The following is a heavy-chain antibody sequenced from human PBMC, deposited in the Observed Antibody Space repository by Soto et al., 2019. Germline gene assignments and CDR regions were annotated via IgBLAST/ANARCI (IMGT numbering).Heavy chain of an antibody. D-gene: IGHD3-22*01. Sequence: EVQLVESGGGLVQPGGSLRLSCAASGFTFSSYSMNWVRQAPGKGLEWVSYISSSSSTIYYADSVKGRFTISRDNAKNSLYLQINTLRDEDTAVYYCAREPIAYDSSGYFSHDAFDIWGQGTMVTVSS. V-gene: IGHV3-48*02. J-gene: IGHJ3*02. CDR3: AREPIAYDSSGYFSHDAFDI. CDR2: ISSSSSTI. CDR1: GFTFSSYS.